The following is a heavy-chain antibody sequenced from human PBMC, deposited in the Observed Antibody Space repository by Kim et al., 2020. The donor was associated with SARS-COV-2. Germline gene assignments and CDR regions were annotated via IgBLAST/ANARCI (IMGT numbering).Heavy chain of an antibody. D-gene: IGHD3-22*01. CDR3: AKGYYDSSGLYWSSPTHDAFDI. CDR2: IIKNGDNT. J-gene: IGHJ3*02. CDR1: GFTFSNYA. Sequence: GGSLRLSCEASGFTFSNYAMSWVRQAPGKGLEWVSGIIKNGDNTHYADSVKGRFTVSRDNSKNTLNLQMNSLTAEDTAIYYCAKGYYDSSGLYWSSPTHDAFDIWGQGTLVTVSS. V-gene: IGHV3-23*01.